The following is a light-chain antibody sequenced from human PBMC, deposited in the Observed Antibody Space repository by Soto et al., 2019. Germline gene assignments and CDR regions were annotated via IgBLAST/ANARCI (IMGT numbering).Light chain of an antibody. J-gene: IGKJ4*01. CDR1: QSINAS. Sequence: DIQMTQSPSSLSASVGDRVTITCRASQSINASLHWYLHKPGKPPNVLIYGASSLQSGVPSRFSGGGSETDFTLTISSLQPEGVGPYYCQQSESTPKTFGGGAKVDI. CDR3: QQSESTPKT. V-gene: IGKV1-39*01. CDR2: GAS.